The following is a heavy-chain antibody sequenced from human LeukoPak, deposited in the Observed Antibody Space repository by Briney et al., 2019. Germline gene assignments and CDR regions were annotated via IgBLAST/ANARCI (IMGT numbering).Heavy chain of an antibody. V-gene: IGHV3-23*01. CDR3: AKSSYGSGSYYSYLFDY. CDR1: GFTFSSYA. D-gene: IGHD3-10*01. CDR2: ISGSGGST. Sequence: GGSLRLSCAASGFTFSSYAMSWVRQAPGKGLEWVSAISGSGGSTYYADSVKGRFTISRDNSKNTLYLQMNSLRAEDTAVYYCAKSSYGSGSYYSYLFDYWGQGTLATVSS. J-gene: IGHJ4*02.